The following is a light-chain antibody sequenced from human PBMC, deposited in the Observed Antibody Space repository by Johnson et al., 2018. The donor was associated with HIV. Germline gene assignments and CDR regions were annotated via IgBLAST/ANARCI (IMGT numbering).Light chain of an antibody. CDR3: ATWDGRLSVYV. CDR1: SSNVGSNS. Sequence: QPVLTQPPSVSAAPGQKVTISCSGSSSNVGSNSVSWYRHFPETAPKVLIYDNDKRPSGIPDRFSASKSGTSATLGITGLQTGDEADYYCATWDGRLSVYVCGTGTTLTV. V-gene: IGLV1-51*01. CDR2: DND. J-gene: IGLJ1*01.